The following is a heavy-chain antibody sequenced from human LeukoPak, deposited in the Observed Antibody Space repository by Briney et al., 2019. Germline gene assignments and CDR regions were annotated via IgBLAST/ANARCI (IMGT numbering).Heavy chain of an antibody. CDR3: ARRYCSSTSCYPDAFDI. V-gene: IGHV5-51*01. J-gene: IGHJ3*02. CDR1: GYSFTSYW. D-gene: IGHD2-2*01. Sequence: GESLKISCKGSGYSFTSYWIGWVRQMPGKGLEWVGIIYPGDSDTRYSPSFQGQVTISADKSISTAYLQWSSLKASDTAMYYCARRYCSSTSCYPDAFDIWGQGTMVTVSS. CDR2: IYPGDSDT.